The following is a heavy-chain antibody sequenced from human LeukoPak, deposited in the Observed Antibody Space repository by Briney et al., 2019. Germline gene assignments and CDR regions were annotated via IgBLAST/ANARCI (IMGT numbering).Heavy chain of an antibody. V-gene: IGHV3-74*01. CDR3: ARSRYGSSWGFDY. D-gene: IGHD6-13*01. Sequence: PGGSLRLSCAASGFTFSSYWMHWVRQAPGKGLVWVSRINSDGSSTSYADSVKGRFTISRDNAKNTLYLQMNSLRAEDTAVYYCARSRYGSSWGFDYWGQGTLVTVSS. CDR2: INSDGSST. J-gene: IGHJ4*02. CDR1: GFTFSSYW.